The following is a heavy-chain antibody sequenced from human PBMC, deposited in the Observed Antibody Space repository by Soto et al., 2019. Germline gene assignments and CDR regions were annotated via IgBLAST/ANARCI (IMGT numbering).Heavy chain of an antibody. CDR2: IYHSGST. J-gene: IGHJ5*02. V-gene: IGHV4-31*03. CDR1: GDSISRGGYY. CDR3: ARDGAGAYGLGWFDP. Sequence: QVQLQESGPRLVKPSQTLSLTCTVSGDSISRGGYYWNWLRQHPRKGLEWIGYIYHSGSTIYNPSSKSRVTISVDTSKNRLSLELSNVTAADTAIYYCARDGAGAYGLGWFDPWGQGILVTVSS. D-gene: IGHD2-21*01.